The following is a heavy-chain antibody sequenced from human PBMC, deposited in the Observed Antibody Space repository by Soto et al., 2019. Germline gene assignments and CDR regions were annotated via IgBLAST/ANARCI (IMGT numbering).Heavy chain of an antibody. V-gene: IGHV3-23*01. D-gene: IGHD1-1*01. CDR1: GFTFTGYS. CDR2: ISGTGYNT. J-gene: IGHJ4*02. Sequence: VQVLESGGDLVQTGGSLRLSCAASGFTFTGYSMSWVRQAPGKGLEWVSGISGTGYNTYYADTVQGRFTISRDNSKNTLYLQMDSLRAEDTALYYCARSLGDHWDEYYFDYWGQGTLVTVSS. CDR3: ARSLGDHWDEYYFDY.